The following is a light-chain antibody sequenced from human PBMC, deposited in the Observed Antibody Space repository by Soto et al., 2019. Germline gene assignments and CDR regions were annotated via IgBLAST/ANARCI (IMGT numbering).Light chain of an antibody. J-gene: IGLJ1*01. Sequence: QSVLTQPPSVSGAPGQRVTLSCTGSSSNIGAGYDVHWYQQLPGTAPKLLIYANSNRPSGVPDRFSGSKSGTSASLAITGLQAEYEADYYCQSYDSRLSGYVFGTGTKLTVL. V-gene: IGLV1-40*01. CDR2: ANS. CDR3: QSYDSRLSGYV. CDR1: SSNIGAGYD.